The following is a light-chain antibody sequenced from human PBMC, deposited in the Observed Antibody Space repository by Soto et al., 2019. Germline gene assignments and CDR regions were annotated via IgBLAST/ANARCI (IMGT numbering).Light chain of an antibody. J-gene: IGKJ1*01. V-gene: IGKV3-20*01. CDR1: QSVSSSY. Sequence: EIVLTQSPCTLSLSPGERATLSCRASQSVSSSYLDWYQQKPGQAPRLLIYGASIRATGIPDRFSGSGSGTDFTLTISRLEPEDFAVYYCQQYGSSPQTFGQGTKVEIK. CDR2: GAS. CDR3: QQYGSSPQT.